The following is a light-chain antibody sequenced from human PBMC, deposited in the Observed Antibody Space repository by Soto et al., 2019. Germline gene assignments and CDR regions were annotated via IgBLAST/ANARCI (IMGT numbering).Light chain of an antibody. CDR3: QQCYSTPRT. CDR1: QSMSSY. Sequence: DIQLTQSPSYLSASVGDRVTIICRASQSMSSYLNWYEQKPGKAPKLLIYAASSVQSGVPSRFSGSGSGTDFTLTISRLQPEDFATYYCQQCYSTPRTFGQGTKVEIK. J-gene: IGKJ1*01. CDR2: AAS. V-gene: IGKV1-39*01.